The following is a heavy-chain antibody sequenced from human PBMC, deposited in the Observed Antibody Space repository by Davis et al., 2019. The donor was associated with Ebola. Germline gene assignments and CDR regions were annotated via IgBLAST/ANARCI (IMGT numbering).Heavy chain of an antibody. CDR3: AREVEDVVVAAKYFDY. Sequence: SVKVSCKASGGTFSSYAISWVRQAPGQGLEWMGRIIPILGIANYAQKFQGRVTITADKSTSTAYMELSSLRSEDTAVYYCAREVEDVVVAAKYFDYWGQGTLVTVSS. V-gene: IGHV1-69*04. D-gene: IGHD2-15*01. CDR2: IIPILGIA. CDR1: GGTFSSYA. J-gene: IGHJ4*02.